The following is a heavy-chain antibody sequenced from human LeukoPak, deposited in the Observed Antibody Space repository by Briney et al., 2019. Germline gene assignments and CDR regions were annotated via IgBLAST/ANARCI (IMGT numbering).Heavy chain of an antibody. CDR2: ISYIGST. CDR1: GGAISTYY. V-gene: IGHV4-59*01. J-gene: IGHJ3*01. Sequence: SETLSLTCTVAGGAISTYYWTWIRQPPGKGLEWIGYISYIGSTNYNPSLRSRVTISIDTSKNQFSLKLSSVTAADTAVYYCARDLVTVTKGFDVWGQGTMVSVSS. D-gene: IGHD4-17*01. CDR3: ARDLVTVTKGFDV.